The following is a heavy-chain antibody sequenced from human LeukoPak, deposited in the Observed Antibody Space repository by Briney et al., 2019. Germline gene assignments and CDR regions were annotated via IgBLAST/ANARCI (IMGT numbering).Heavy chain of an antibody. CDR2: INHSGST. V-gene: IGHV4-34*01. CDR1: GGSFSGYY. D-gene: IGHD3-3*01. Sequence: SETLSLTCAVYGGSFSGYYWSWICQPPGKGLEWIGEINHSGSTNYNPSLKRRVTISVDASKNQFSLKLSSVTAADTAVYYCARGHDFWSGYRRREVDYWGQGTLVTVSS. J-gene: IGHJ4*02. CDR3: ARGHDFWSGYRRREVDY.